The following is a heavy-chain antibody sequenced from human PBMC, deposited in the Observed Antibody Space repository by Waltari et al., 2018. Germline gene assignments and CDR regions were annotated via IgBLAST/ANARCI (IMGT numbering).Heavy chain of an antibody. CDR1: GYSISSGYY. CDR2: IYHSGST. J-gene: IGHJ4*02. Sequence: QVQLQESGPGLVKPSETLSLTCAVSGYSISSGYYWGWIRQPPGKGLEWIGSIYHSGSTYYNPSLKSRVTISVDTSKNQFSLKLSSVTAADTAVYYCARYSSSWPIDYRDYWGQGTLVTVSS. CDR3: ARYSSSWPIDYRDY. V-gene: IGHV4-38-2*01. D-gene: IGHD6-13*01.